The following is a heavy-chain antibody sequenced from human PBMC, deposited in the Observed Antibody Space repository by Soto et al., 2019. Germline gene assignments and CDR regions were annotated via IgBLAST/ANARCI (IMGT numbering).Heavy chain of an antibody. V-gene: IGHV4-34*12. CDR2: IIHGGST. CDR1: GGSFSGYY. D-gene: IGHD3-22*01. J-gene: IGHJ4*02. CDR3: ARPHYDSNTFHYCFHY. Sequence: PSETLSLTCAVYGGSFSGYYWSWIRQPPGKGLEWIGEIIHGGSTNYSPSLKSRVTISVDTSKNQLSLELSSVTAADTAVYYCARPHYDSNTFHYCFHYWGQGTLVTVSS.